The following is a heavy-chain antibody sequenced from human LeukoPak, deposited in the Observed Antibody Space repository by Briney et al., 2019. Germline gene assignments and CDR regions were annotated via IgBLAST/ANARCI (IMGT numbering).Heavy chain of an antibody. D-gene: IGHD6-13*01. CDR2: MNPNSGNT. CDR3: ARVPQYSSSWYLDP. CDR1: GYTFTSYD. Sequence: ASVKVSCKASGYTFTSYDINWLRQATGQGLEWMGWMNPNSGNTGYAQKFQGRVTMTRNTSISTAYMELSSLRSEDTAVYYCARVPQYSSSWYLDPWGQGTLVTVSS. V-gene: IGHV1-8*01. J-gene: IGHJ5*02.